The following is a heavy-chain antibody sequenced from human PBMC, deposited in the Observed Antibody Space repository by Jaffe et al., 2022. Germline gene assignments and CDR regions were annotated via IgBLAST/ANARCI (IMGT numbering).Heavy chain of an antibody. D-gene: IGHD1-1*01. V-gene: IGHV3-48*03. CDR2: ISSSGSTI. CDR1: GFTFSSYE. Sequence: EVQLVESGGGLVQPGGSLRLSCAASGFTFSSYEMNWVRQAPGKGLEWVSYISSSGSTIYYADSVKGRFTISRDNAKNSLYLQMNSLRAEDTAVYYCARENVRRYAFDIWGQGTMVTVSS. J-gene: IGHJ3*02. CDR3: ARENVRRYAFDI.